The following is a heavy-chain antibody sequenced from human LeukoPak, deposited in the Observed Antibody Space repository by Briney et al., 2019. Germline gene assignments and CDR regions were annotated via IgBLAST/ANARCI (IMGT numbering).Heavy chain of an antibody. J-gene: IGHJ6*03. V-gene: IGHV4-39*01. D-gene: IGHD3-22*01. CDR3: ARYKSWLFLYYYYMDV. CDR2: IYYSGST. CDR1: GGSISSSSYY. Sequence: SETLSLTCTVSGGSISSSSYYWGWIRQPPGKGLEWIGSIYYSGSTYYNPSLKSRVTISVDTSKNQFSLKLRSVTAADTAVYYCARYKSWLFLYYYYMDVWGRGTTVTVSS.